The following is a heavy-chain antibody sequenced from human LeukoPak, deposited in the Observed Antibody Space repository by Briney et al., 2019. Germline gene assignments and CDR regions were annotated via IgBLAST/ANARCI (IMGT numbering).Heavy chain of an antibody. J-gene: IGHJ3*02. V-gene: IGHV1-24*01. Sequence: ASVKVSCKVSGYTLTELSMHWVRQAPGKGLEWMGGFDPEDGETIYAQKFQGRVTMTEDTSTDTAYMELSSLRSEDTAVYYCASGFLEWLYAAFDIWGQGTMVTVSS. CDR2: FDPEDGET. D-gene: IGHD3-3*01. CDR1: GYTLTELS. CDR3: ASGFLEWLYAAFDI.